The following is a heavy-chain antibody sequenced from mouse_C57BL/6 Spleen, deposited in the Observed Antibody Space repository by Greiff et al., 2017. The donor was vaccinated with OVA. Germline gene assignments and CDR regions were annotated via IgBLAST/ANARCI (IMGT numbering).Heavy chain of an antibody. Sequence: QVQLQQPGAELVKPGASVKLSCKASGYTFTSYWMQWVKQRPGQGLEWIGEIDPSDSYTNYNQKFKGKATVTVDTSSSTAYMQLSSLTSEDSAVYYCARSITGWYFDVWGTGTTVTVSS. CDR3: ARSITGWYFDV. D-gene: IGHD1-1*01. V-gene: IGHV1-50*01. CDR2: IDPSDSYT. J-gene: IGHJ1*03. CDR1: GYTFTSYW.